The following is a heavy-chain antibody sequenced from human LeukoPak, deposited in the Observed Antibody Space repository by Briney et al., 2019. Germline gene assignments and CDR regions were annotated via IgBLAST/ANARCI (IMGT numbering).Heavy chain of an antibody. CDR1: GFTVSTNS. J-gene: IGHJ5*02. CDR3: ARHHYYGSGSYYPSGPFDP. CDR2: IYSDNT. D-gene: IGHD3-10*01. V-gene: IGHV3-66*04. Sequence: PGGSLRLSCTVSGFTVSTNSMSWVRQAPGKGLEWVSFIYSDNTHYSDSVKGRFTISRDNSKSTLYLQMNSLRAEDTAMYYCARHHYYGSGSYYPSGPFDPWGQGTLVTVSS.